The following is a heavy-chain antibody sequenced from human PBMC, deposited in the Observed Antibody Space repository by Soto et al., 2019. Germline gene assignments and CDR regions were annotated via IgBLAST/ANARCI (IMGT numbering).Heavy chain of an antibody. CDR3: AKSIAVAGFYYYGMDV. Sequence: EVQLLESGGGLVQPGGSLRLSCAASGFTFSSYAMSWVSQAPGKGLEWVSAISGSGGSTYYADSVKDRFTISRDNSKNTLYLQMNSLRAEDTAVYYCAKSIAVAGFYYYGMDVWGQGTTVTVSS. D-gene: IGHD6-19*01. J-gene: IGHJ6*02. V-gene: IGHV3-23*01. CDR2: ISGSGGST. CDR1: GFTFSSYA.